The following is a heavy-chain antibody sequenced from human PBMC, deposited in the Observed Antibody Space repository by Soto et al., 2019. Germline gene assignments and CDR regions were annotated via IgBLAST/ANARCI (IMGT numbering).Heavy chain of an antibody. J-gene: IGHJ4*02. V-gene: IGHV3-7*03. CDR1: GFTLGTYW. CDR3: ARAVGADDF. D-gene: IGHD1-26*01. Sequence: EVQLVESGGGLVQPGGSLRLSCVASGFTLGTYWVTWVRQAPGKGLEWVANIKKDGSAKYYVDSVKGRFTISRDNGKNAVYLQMTSLRPEDTAMYYCARAVGADDFWGQGTLVTVSS. CDR2: IKKDGSAK.